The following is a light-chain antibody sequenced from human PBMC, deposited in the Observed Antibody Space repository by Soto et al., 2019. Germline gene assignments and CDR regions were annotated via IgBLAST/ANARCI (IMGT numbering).Light chain of an antibody. Sequence: ALTQPPSVSGSPGQSVAISCTGTSSDVGGSNGVSWYQQPPGTAPKLMIYDVSNRPSGVPDRFSGSKSGNTASLTISGLQAEDEGDYYCSSYTSSSTYVFGTGTKLTVL. CDR1: SSDVGGSNG. V-gene: IGLV2-18*02. J-gene: IGLJ1*01. CDR3: SSYTSSSTYV. CDR2: DVS.